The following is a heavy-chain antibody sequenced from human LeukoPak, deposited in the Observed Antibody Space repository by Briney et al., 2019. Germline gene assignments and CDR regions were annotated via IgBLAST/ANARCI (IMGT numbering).Heavy chain of an antibody. Sequence: SETLSLTCAVSGGSISSSNWWSWVRQPPGKGLEWIGEIYHSGSTNYNPSLKSRVAISVDKSKNQFSLKLSSVTAAGTAVYYCARGYSSSWYVGNNWFDPWGQGTLVTVSS. CDR3: ARGYSSSWYVGNNWFDP. J-gene: IGHJ5*02. CDR2: IYHSGST. D-gene: IGHD6-13*01. V-gene: IGHV4-4*02. CDR1: GGSISSSNW.